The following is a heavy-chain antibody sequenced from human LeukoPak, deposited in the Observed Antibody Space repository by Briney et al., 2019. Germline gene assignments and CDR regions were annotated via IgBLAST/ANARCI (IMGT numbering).Heavy chain of an antibody. Sequence: PGGSLRLSCAASGFTFSSYSMNWVRQAPGKGLEWVSSISSSSSYIYYADSVKGRFTISRDNAKNSLYLQMNSLRAEDTAVYYCARGIVVAGRFDYWGQGTLVTVSS. CDR2: ISSSSSYI. CDR1: GFTFSSYS. D-gene: IGHD6-19*01. J-gene: IGHJ4*02. V-gene: IGHV3-21*01. CDR3: ARGIVVAGRFDY.